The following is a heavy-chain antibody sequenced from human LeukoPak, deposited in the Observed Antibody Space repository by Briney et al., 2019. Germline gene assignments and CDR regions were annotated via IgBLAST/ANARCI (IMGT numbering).Heavy chain of an antibody. Sequence: GGSLGLSCAASGFTFSSYGMHWVRRAPGKGLEWVAFIRYDGSNKYYADSVKGRFTISRDNSKNTLYLQMNSLRAEDTAVYYCAKEGYSGYDYVPWFDPWGQGTLVTVSS. CDR3: AKEGYSGYDYVPWFDP. V-gene: IGHV3-30*02. CDR1: GFTFSSYG. D-gene: IGHD5-12*01. CDR2: IRYDGSNK. J-gene: IGHJ5*02.